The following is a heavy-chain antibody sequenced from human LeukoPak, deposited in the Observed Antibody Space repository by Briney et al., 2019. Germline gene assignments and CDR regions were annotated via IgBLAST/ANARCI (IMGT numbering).Heavy chain of an antibody. V-gene: IGHV4-34*01. J-gene: IGHJ4*02. Sequence: PSETLSLTCGVYGGSLSGFYWSWIRQPPGKGLEWIGEINQSGSPNYNPSLKSRLSISIDTPKNQFSLKMSSVTAADTAVYYCTRGDRRYSTFKGGFASWGQGTQVTVSS. CDR1: GGSLSGFY. CDR2: INQSGSP. CDR3: TRGDRRYSTFKGGFAS. D-gene: IGHD1-1*01.